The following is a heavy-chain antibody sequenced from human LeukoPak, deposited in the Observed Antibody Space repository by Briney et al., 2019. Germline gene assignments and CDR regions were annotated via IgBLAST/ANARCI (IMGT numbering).Heavy chain of an antibody. V-gene: IGHV2-70*04. J-gene: IGHJ4*02. CDR2: IDWDDDK. Sequence: YGPTLVKPTQTLTLTCTFSGFSLSTSGMRVGWIRQPPGKALEWLTHIDWDDDKFYSTSLKTRLTISKDTSKNQVVLTMTNMDPVDTATYYCARSGGGYSYGYYFDYWGQGTLVTVSS. CDR3: ARSGGGYSYGYYFDY. CDR1: GFSLSTSGMR. D-gene: IGHD5-18*01.